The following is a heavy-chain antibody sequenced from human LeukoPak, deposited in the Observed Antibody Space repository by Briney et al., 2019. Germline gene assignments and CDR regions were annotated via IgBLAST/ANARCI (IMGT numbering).Heavy chain of an antibody. D-gene: IGHD4-17*01. CDR2: VYPDDSNT. Sequence: GESLKISCKGSGYSFFGYWIAWVRQMPGKDLEWMGIVYPDDSNTRYSPSFQGQVTISAGKSINTVYLQLNSLKASDTAMYYCARRAYGRAFDIWGQGTMVTVSS. CDR3: ARRAYGRAFDI. V-gene: IGHV5-51*01. CDR1: GYSFFGYW. J-gene: IGHJ3*02.